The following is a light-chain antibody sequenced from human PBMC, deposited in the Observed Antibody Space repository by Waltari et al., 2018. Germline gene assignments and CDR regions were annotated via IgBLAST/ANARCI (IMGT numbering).Light chain of an antibody. CDR2: DVS. CDR1: SSDVGGYNY. J-gene: IGLJ1*01. CDR3: SSYTSSGTSSNTRV. V-gene: IGLV2-14*03. Sequence: QSALTQPASVSGSPGQSITISCSGTSSDVGGYNYVSWCQHHTGKAPKLVIYDVSSRPSGVSHRYSGSKSGNTASLTISGLQGEDEADYYCSSYTSSGTSSNTRVFGTGTTVTVL.